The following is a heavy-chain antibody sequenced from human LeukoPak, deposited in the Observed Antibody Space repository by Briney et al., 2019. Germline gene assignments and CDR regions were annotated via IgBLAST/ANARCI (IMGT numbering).Heavy chain of an antibody. D-gene: IGHD6-13*01. V-gene: IGHV4-4*07. Sequence: SETLSLTCTVSGGSISSYYWSWIRQPAGKGLEWIGRIYTSGSTNYNPSLKSRVTMSVDTSKNQFSLKLSSVTAADTAVYYCARDSGIAAAGTKGLDYWGQGTLVTVSS. CDR3: ARDSGIAAAGTKGLDY. CDR1: GGSISSYY. J-gene: IGHJ4*02. CDR2: IYTSGST.